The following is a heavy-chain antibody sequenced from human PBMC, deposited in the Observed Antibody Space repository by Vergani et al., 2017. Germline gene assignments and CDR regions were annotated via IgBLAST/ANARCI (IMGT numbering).Heavy chain of an antibody. J-gene: IGHJ2*01. Sequence: QVQLVQSGAEVKKPGASVKVSCKVSGYTLTELSMNWVRQAPGKGLEWMGGFDPEDGETIYAQKFQGRVTMTEDTSTDTAYMELSSLRSEDTAVYYCATGKFQIVGATALYWYFDLWGRGTLVTVSS. D-gene: IGHD1-26*01. CDR1: GYTLTELS. V-gene: IGHV1-24*01. CDR3: ATGKFQIVGATALYWYFDL. CDR2: FDPEDGET.